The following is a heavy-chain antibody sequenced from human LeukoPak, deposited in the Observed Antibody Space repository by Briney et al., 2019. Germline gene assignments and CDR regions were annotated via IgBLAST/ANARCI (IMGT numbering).Heavy chain of an antibody. Sequence: PSETLSLTCAVYGGSFSGYYWSWIRQPPGKGLEWIGEINHSGSTNYNPSLKSRVTISVDTSKNQFSLKLSSVTAADTAVYYCARVPPIAVAGRGYYYYGMDVWRQGTTVTVSS. V-gene: IGHV4-34*01. CDR1: GGSFSGYY. CDR2: INHSGST. CDR3: ARVPPIAVAGRGYYYYGMDV. J-gene: IGHJ6*02. D-gene: IGHD6-19*01.